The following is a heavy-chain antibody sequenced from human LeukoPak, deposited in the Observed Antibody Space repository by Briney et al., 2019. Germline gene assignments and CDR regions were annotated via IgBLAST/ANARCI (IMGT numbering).Heavy chain of an antibody. D-gene: IGHD2-8*01. CDR2: IYISGST. CDR1: GGSISNHY. J-gene: IGHJ6*02. CDR3: ARLGVPPPFYGMDV. V-gene: IGHV4-4*07. Sequence: PSETLSLTCTVSGGSISNHYWSWIRQPAGKGLEWIGRIYISGSTNYNPSLKSRITMSVDTSKNQFSLRLSSVTAADTAVYYCARLGVPPPFYGMDVWGQGTSVTVSS.